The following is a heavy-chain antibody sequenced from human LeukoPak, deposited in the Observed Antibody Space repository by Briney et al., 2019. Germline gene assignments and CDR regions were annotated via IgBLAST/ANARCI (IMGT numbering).Heavy chain of an antibody. V-gene: IGHV5-51*01. CDR1: GYIFTSYW. Sequence: GESLQISCKCSGYIFTSYWIGWVRPMPGKGLEWMGIIYPGDSDTRYSPSFQGQVTISADKSISTAYVQWSSLKASDTAMYYCARGYCSSTSCYAGRAFDIWGQGTMVTVS. CDR2: IYPGDSDT. CDR3: ARGYCSSTSCYAGRAFDI. D-gene: IGHD2-2*01. J-gene: IGHJ3*02.